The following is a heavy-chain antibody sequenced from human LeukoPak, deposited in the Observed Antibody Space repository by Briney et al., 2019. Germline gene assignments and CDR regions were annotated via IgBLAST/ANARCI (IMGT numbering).Heavy chain of an antibody. J-gene: IGHJ4*02. D-gene: IGHD7-27*01. Sequence: ASEKVSCKASGFTFTGYFIHWVRQAPGQGLEWMGWIHPNNVVTKYAQKFQGRVTRIRDTSINADYMELSRLRSDDTALYYCTRDGFSGAAFDYWGQGTLVTVPS. CDR3: TRDGFSGAAFDY. CDR1: GFTFTGYF. V-gene: IGHV1-2*02. CDR2: IHPNNVVT.